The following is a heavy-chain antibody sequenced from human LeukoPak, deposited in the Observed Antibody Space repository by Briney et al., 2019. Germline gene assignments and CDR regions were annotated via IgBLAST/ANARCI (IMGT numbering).Heavy chain of an antibody. CDR1: GFTFSSYS. Sequence: PGGSLRLSCAASGFTFSSYSMNWVRQAPGKGLEWVSSISGSSGYIYYADSVKGRFTISRDNAKNSLYLQMNSLRAEDTAVYYCARGIAARPGYWGQGTLVTVSS. CDR2: ISGSSGYI. D-gene: IGHD6-6*01. J-gene: IGHJ4*02. CDR3: ARGIAARPGY. V-gene: IGHV3-21*01.